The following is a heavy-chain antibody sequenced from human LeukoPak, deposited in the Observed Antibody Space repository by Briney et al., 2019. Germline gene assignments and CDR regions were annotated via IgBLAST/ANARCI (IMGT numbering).Heavy chain of an antibody. V-gene: IGHV4-34*01. CDR2: INHSGST. J-gene: IGHJ5*02. CDR3: ARDYYYGSGSPNGPTDGKNWFDP. CDR1: AGSFSGYY. Sequence: ETLSLTCAVYAGSFSGYYWSWIRQPPGKGLEWIGEINHSGSTNYNPSLKSRVTISVDTSKNQFSLKLSSVTAADTAVYYCARDYYYGSGSPNGPTDGKNWFDPWGQGTLVTVSS. D-gene: IGHD3-10*01.